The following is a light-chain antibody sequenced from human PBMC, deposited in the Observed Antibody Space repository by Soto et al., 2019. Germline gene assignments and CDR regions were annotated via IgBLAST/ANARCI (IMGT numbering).Light chain of an antibody. Sequence: EIVFTQSPGTLSLSPGESATLSCGASQSVSSRLLAWYQQKPGGAPRVLLYAASTRATGVPYRFSGSGSGTDFTLTISRLEPEDFAVYYCQQDSGSPVTFGQGTRLEI. CDR1: QSVSSRL. J-gene: IGKJ5*01. CDR3: QQDSGSPVT. V-gene: IGKV3-20*01. CDR2: AAS.